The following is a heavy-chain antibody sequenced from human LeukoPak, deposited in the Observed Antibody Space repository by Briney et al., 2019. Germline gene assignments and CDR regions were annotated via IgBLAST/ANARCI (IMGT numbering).Heavy chain of an antibody. Sequence: SETLSLTCTVSGASISSTTYYWGWIRQPPGTGLEWIGSIYYSGSTYYNPSLKSRVTISVDTSKNQFSLKLSSVTAADTAVYYCARLDGSGRDNAYYFDYWGQGTLVTVSS. CDR3: ARLDGSGRDNAYYFDY. D-gene: IGHD3-10*01. CDR1: GASISSTTYY. V-gene: IGHV4-39*01. CDR2: IYYSGST. J-gene: IGHJ4*02.